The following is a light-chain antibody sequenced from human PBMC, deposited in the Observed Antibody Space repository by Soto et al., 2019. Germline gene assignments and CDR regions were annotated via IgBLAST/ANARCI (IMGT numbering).Light chain of an antibody. CDR2: DVS. V-gene: IGKV3-11*01. J-gene: IGKJ4*01. CDR1: QSVSTY. Sequence: EIVLTQSPATLSLSPGERATLSCRASQSVSTYIAWYQQKPGQAPRRLIYDVSNRASGIPARFSGSGSGTDFTLTISSLEPEDFAVYYCQQRSNWLLTFGGGTKVEIK. CDR3: QQRSNWLLT.